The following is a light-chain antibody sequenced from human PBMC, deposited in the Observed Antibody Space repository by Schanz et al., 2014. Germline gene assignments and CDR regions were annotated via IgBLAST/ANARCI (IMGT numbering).Light chain of an antibody. J-gene: IGLJ1*01. CDR1: TSNLGATYD. CDR3: QSYDSSLSGRGV. V-gene: IGLV1-40*01. Sequence: QSVLTQPPSVSGAPGQRVTISCTGSTSNLGATYDVHWYQQLPGAAPKLLIYANNIRPSGVPDRFSGSKSGTSASLAITGLQAEDEADYYCQSYDSSLSGRGVFGTGTKLTVL. CDR2: ANN.